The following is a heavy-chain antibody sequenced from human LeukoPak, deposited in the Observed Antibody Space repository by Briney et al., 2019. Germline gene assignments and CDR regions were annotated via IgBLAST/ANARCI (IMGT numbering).Heavy chain of an antibody. CDR3: AARDNGNDLLSYHAMDV. CDR1: GGSFMRYA. J-gene: IGHJ6*04. D-gene: IGHD1-1*01. Sequence: SVKVSCKASGGSFMRYAFAWVRQAPGQGLEWMGGIMPVLDTGSYAQGFQGRVTITADRSTSTAYMELRSLRPEDTALYYCAARDNGNDLLSYHAMDVWGNGTTVTVSS. V-gene: IGHV1-69*06. CDR2: IMPVLDTG.